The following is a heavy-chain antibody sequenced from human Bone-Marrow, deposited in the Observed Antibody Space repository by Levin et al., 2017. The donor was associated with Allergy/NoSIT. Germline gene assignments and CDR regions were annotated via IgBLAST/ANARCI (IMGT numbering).Heavy chain of an antibody. J-gene: IGHJ4*02. D-gene: IGHD1/OR15-1a*01. Sequence: RTGGSLRLSCAASGFTFSTYAMHWVRQAPGKGLEWVAVISYDGIKKYYANSAKGRFTLSRDNSKNILFLHMNTLRLEDTAVYFCARGRVRPNNPDCHFDYWGQGALVTVSS. CDR1: GFTFSTYA. CDR3: ARGRVRPNNPDCHFDY. CDR2: ISYDGIKK. V-gene: IGHV3-30-3*01.